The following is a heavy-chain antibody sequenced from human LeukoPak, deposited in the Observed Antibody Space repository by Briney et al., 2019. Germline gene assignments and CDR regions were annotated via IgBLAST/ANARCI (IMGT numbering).Heavy chain of an antibody. Sequence: GGSLRLSCEAPGFHFSDYYMSWMRQDPGQCLDRVSYISSSGNSIYYADSVKGRFTMSRDNAKNSLYLQMNSLRAEDTAVYYCARVKGSYAVDMWGQGIMVTASS. V-gene: IGHV3-11*01. J-gene: IGHJ3*02. CDR2: ISSSGNSI. D-gene: IGHD2-15*01. CDR1: GFHFSDYY. CDR3: ARVKGSYAVDM.